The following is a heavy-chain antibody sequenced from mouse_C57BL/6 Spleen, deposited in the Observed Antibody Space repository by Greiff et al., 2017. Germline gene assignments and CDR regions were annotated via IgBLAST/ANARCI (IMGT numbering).Heavy chain of an antibody. V-gene: IGHV1-7*01. CDR1: GYTFTSYW. Sequence: QVQLQQSGAELAKPGASVKLSCKASGYTFTSYWMHWVKQRPGQGLEWIGYINPSSGYTKYNQKFKDKATLTADKSSSTAYMQLSSLTYEDSAVXYCARGELGRGYFDYWGEGTTLTDSS. CDR2: INPSSGYT. J-gene: IGHJ2*01. D-gene: IGHD4-1*01. CDR3: ARGELGRGYFDY.